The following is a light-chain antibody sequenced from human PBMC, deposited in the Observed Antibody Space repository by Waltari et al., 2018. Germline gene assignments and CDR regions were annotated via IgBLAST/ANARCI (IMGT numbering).Light chain of an antibody. J-gene: IGLJ3*02. Sequence: QSVLTQPPSASGTPGQRVTIPCSGSSSNIGTNSVTCYQQLPGTAPKLLIYGHNQRPTGVPDRFSGSKSGSSASLAISGLQSEDEADYYCAAWDDSLSGLVFGGGTKVTVL. CDR2: GHN. V-gene: IGLV1-44*01. CDR1: SSNIGTNS. CDR3: AAWDDSLSGLV.